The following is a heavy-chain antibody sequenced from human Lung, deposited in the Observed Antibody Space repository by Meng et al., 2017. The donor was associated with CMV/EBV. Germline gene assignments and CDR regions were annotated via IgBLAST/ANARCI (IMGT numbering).Heavy chain of an antibody. D-gene: IGHD1-14*01. V-gene: IGHV1-69*08. CDR2: FSAILGNT. CDR1: GGSFSTYS. J-gene: IGHJ4*02. CDR3: AREGNHLDY. Sequence: KVSCKATGGSFSTYSISCVRPAPGQGREWLINFSAILGNTTYAKRCDGIVTITANKSTSTAYIALTSVGTAETYVSCCAREGNHLDYWGQGTLVTVSS.